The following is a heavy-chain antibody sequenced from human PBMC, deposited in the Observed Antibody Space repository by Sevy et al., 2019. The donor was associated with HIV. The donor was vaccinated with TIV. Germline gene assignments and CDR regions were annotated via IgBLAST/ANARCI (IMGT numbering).Heavy chain of an antibody. Sequence: GGSLRLSCAASGFTVTFNSMSWVRQAPGRGLVWVSVIDVGRNTYYADSVKGRFTIFRDSFKDTVDLQMDSLRPEDSGVYYCVRERAGIDHWGQGTLVTVSS. J-gene: IGHJ4*02. CDR1: GFTVTFNS. CDR2: IDVGRNT. V-gene: IGHV3-53*01. CDR3: VRERAGIDH. D-gene: IGHD6-19*01.